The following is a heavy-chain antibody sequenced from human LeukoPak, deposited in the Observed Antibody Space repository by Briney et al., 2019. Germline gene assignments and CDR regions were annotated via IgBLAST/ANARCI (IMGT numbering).Heavy chain of an antibody. Sequence: SVKVSCKASGGTFSSYAISWVRQAPGQGLEWMGRIIPILGIANYAQKFQGRVTITADKSTSTAYMELSSLRSEDTAVYYCARDSLLDYYGSGSYWDYWGQGTLVTVSS. J-gene: IGHJ4*02. D-gene: IGHD3-10*01. CDR1: GGTFSSYA. CDR3: ARDSLLDYYGSGSYWDY. CDR2: IIPILGIA. V-gene: IGHV1-69*04.